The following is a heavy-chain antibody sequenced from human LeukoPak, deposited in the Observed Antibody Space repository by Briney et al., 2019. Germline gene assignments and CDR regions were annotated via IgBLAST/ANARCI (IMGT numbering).Heavy chain of an antibody. Sequence: PGGSLRLSCVASGFTLSGYAMSWVRQAPGKGLEWVSLISGSDYSTYYADSVKGRFTISRENSKNTLYLQMNSLRAEDTAVYYCAKDLGDSYGHEIFDYRGQGTLVTVSS. D-gene: IGHD5-18*01. V-gene: IGHV3-23*01. J-gene: IGHJ4*02. CDR1: GFTLSGYA. CDR3: AKDLGDSYGHEIFDY. CDR2: ISGSDYST.